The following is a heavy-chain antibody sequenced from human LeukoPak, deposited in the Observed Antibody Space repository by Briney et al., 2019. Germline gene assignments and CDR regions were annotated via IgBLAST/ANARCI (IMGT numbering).Heavy chain of an antibody. D-gene: IGHD4/OR15-4a*01. V-gene: IGHV4-59*12. J-gene: IGHJ6*03. Sequence: SETLSLTCTVSGGPISSYYWSWIRQPPGKGLEWIGYIYYSGSTNYNPSLKSRVTISVDTSKNQFSLKLSSVTAADTAVYYCARVAIYAKYYYYYMDVWGKGTTVTVSS. CDR3: ARVAIYAKYYYYYMDV. CDR1: GGPISSYY. CDR2: IYYSGST.